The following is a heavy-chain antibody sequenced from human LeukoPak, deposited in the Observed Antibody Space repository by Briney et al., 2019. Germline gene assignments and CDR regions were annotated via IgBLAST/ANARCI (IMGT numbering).Heavy chain of an antibody. Sequence: ASVKVSCKASGYTLTDYYLHWVRQAPGQGLKWMGWINPNSGATHYAQSFQARVTMTRDTSIASSYMELTGLESDDTAVYYSARGRRILGGPENAGDFFDFWGQGSLVTVSS. CDR3: ARGRRILGGPENAGDFFDF. CDR2: INPNSGAT. D-gene: IGHD7-27*01. V-gene: IGHV1-2*02. CDR1: GYTLTDYY. J-gene: IGHJ4*01.